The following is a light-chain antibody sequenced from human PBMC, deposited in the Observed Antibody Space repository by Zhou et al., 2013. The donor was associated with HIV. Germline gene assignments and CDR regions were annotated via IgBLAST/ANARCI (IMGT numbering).Light chain of an antibody. V-gene: IGKV2-28*01. CDR3: MQGSHWPPWT. CDR2: LVF. J-gene: IGKJ1*01. CDR1: QSLIGYNGANY. Sequence: DIVMTQSPVSLPVTPGEPASISCRSSQSLIGYNGANYLDWYLQKPGQSPQLLFKLVFSRASGVPDRFSASGSGTDFTLKISRVEPEDVGVYYCMQGSHWPPWTFGQGTTVEIK.